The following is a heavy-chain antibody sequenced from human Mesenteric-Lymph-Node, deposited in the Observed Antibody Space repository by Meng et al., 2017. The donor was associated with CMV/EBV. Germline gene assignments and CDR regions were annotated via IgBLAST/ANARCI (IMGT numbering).Heavy chain of an antibody. Sequence: SVKVSCKLSEGTFNTYHIIWVRQAPGQGLEWMGAIIPLVNIPNYTQKFQGRITITADKSTSTAYLELSSLRSEDTAIYYCARDLSGSLVTTVDFDYWGQGTLVTVSS. D-gene: IGHD4-11*01. J-gene: IGHJ4*02. CDR3: ARDLSGSLVTTVDFDY. CDR2: IIPLVNIP. CDR1: EGTFNTYH. V-gene: IGHV1-69*10.